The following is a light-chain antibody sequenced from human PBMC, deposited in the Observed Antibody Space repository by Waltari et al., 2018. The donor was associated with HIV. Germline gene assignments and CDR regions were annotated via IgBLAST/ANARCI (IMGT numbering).Light chain of an antibody. CDR3: QQYVSALGT. J-gene: IGKJ1*01. Sequence: VLTQSPGTLSLSPGERVTLSCRASQSVSSSYLAWYQQKPGQAPRLLIYGASSRATGTPDRCSCIVSGTDFTLTISRLEPEDLAVYYCQQYVSALGTFGQGTKVEIK. CDR1: QSVSSSY. CDR2: GAS. V-gene: IGKV3-20*01.